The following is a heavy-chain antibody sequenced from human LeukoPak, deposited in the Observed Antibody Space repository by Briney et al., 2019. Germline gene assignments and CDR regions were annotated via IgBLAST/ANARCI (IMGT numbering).Heavy chain of an antibody. Sequence: SETLSLTCAVYGGSFSGYYWSWIRQPPGKGLEWIGEINHSGSTNYNPSLKSRVTISVDTSKNQFSLKLSSVTAADTAVYYCARVNSIVVTVEGVYYFDYWGQGTLVTVSS. J-gene: IGHJ4*02. D-gene: IGHD3-22*01. CDR3: ARVNSIVVTVEGVYYFDY. CDR1: GGSFSGYY. V-gene: IGHV4-34*01. CDR2: INHSGST.